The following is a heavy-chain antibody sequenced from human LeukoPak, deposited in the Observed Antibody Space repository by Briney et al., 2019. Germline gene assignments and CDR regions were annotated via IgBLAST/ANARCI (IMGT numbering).Heavy chain of an antibody. V-gene: IGHV4-34*01. D-gene: IGHD3-16*01. Sequence: SETLSLTCAAYGGTFSSYYWSWIRQPPGKGLEWIAEINHSGSTNYNPYLKKRLTISVDTSNKQFSLKLSSVTAADTVVYYCARLPRGNTVGEADWGQGTLVTVSS. CDR2: INHSGST. CDR3: ARLPRGNTVGEAD. J-gene: IGHJ4*02. CDR1: GGTFSSYY.